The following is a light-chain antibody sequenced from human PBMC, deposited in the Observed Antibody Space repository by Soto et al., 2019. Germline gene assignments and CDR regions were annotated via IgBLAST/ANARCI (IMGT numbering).Light chain of an antibody. Sequence: EIVLTQSPGTLSLSPGERATLSCRASQSVSSIYLAWYQQKPGQAPRLLIYGASSSATGIPDRFSGSGSWTDFPLTISRLEPEDFAVYSRPQYGSSSLTFGGGTKVEIK. V-gene: IGKV3-20*01. CDR3: PQYGSSSLT. CDR2: GAS. J-gene: IGKJ4*01. CDR1: QSVSSIY.